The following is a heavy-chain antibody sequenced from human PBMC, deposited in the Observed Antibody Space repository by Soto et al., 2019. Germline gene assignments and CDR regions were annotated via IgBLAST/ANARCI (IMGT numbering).Heavy chain of an antibody. CDR3: ARGGSERVVLAALPELDS. V-gene: IGHV1-2*02. Sequence: QVQLVQSGAEVKKPGASAKVSCKASGYSFTGYYMHWARRAPGQGLEWMGWINPNSGGTNFARKFQGRVTMTRDTSISTAYMDMISLRSDDTAVYYCARGGSERVVLAALPELDSWGQGTLVTVSS. CDR2: INPNSGGT. D-gene: IGHD2-15*01. CDR1: GYSFTGYY. J-gene: IGHJ4*02.